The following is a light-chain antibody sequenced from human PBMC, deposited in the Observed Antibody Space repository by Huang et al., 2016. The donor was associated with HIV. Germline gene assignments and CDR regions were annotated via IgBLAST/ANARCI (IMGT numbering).Light chain of an antibody. J-gene: IGKJ2*01. CDR3: QQYYNTPYT. V-gene: IGKV1-NL1*01. CDR1: QGITKS. Sequence: DIQMIQSPSSLSASVGDRVTITCRASQGITKSLVWYQQKPGKAPKLLLFATSRLERGVPSRCSGSGSGTDFTLTISSLQPEDFATYYCQQYYNTPYTFGQGTKLEIK. CDR2: ATS.